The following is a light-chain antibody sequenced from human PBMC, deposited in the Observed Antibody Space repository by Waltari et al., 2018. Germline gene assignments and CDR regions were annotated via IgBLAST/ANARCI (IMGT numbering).Light chain of an antibody. J-gene: IGKJ4*01. CDR1: QSFSSSY. V-gene: IGKV3-20*01. CDR3: QQYGTSPPLT. CDR2: GAS. Sequence: EIVLTQSPGTLSLSPGERATFSCRASQSFSSSYLARYQQKPGQAPRLLIYGASSRAAGCPDRFSGSGSGTDFTLTISRLEPEDFAVYYCQQYGTSPPLTFGGGTKVEIK.